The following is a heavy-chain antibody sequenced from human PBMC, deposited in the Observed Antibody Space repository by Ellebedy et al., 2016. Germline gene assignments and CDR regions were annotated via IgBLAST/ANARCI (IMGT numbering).Heavy chain of an antibody. J-gene: IGHJ3*01. V-gene: IGHV4-59*02. CDR3: AKWNGGWYAFEV. CDR2: VFHTGTT. Sequence: SETLSLTCNVSGGSVSSDYWNWIRRPPGKGLEWIGYVFHTGTTNYNPSLKSRVTMSVDTSKSQFSLRLTSVTAADTAVFYCAKWNGGWYAFEVWGQGTMVTVSS. D-gene: IGHD6-19*01. CDR1: GGSVSSDY.